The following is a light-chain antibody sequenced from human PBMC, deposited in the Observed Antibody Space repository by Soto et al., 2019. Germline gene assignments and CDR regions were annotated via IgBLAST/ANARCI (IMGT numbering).Light chain of an antibody. V-gene: IGKV4-1*01. CDR1: QSVLYSSDNSNF. CDR2: WAS. Sequence: DIVMTQSPDSLAVSLGERATINCKSSQSVLYSSDNSNFLAWYQQRPGQPPKLLIYWASTRESGVPDRFSGSGSGTDFTLTISSLQAEDVAVYYCQQYFTTPYTFGQGTKLEIK. J-gene: IGKJ2*01. CDR3: QQYFTTPYT.